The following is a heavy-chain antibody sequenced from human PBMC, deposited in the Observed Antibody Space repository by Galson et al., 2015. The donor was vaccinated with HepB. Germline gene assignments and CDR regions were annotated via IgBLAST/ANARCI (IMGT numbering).Heavy chain of an antibody. CDR1: GYTFTSYY. Sequence: SVKVSCKASGYTFTSYYMHWVRQAPGQGLEWMGIINPSGGSTSYAQKFQGRVTMTRDTSTSTVYMELSSLRSEDTAVYYCARVGGIVVVPAAMAGFDYWGQGTLVTVSS. CDR3: ARVGGIVVVPAAMAGFDY. V-gene: IGHV1-46*03. CDR2: INPSGGST. J-gene: IGHJ4*02. D-gene: IGHD2-2*01.